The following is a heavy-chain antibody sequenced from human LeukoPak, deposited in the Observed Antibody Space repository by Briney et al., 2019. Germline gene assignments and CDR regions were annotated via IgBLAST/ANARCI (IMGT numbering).Heavy chain of an antibody. Sequence: GASVKVSCKASGYTFTGYCIYWVRQAPGQGLEWMGWINPNSGGTNYAQKFQGRVTMTRDTSISTAYMELSGLRSDDTAVYYCARGDFGAGSHFSPNSYHMDVWGKGTTVTVSS. D-gene: IGHD3-10*01. J-gene: IGHJ6*03. CDR2: INPNSGGT. V-gene: IGHV1-2*02. CDR1: GYTFTGYC. CDR3: ARGDFGAGSHFSPNSYHMDV.